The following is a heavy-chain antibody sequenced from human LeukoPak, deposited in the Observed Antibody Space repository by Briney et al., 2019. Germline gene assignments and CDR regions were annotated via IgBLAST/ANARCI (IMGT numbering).Heavy chain of an antibody. V-gene: IGHV3-9*01. CDR1: GFTFDDYT. Sequence: GGSLRLSCAASGFTFDDYTMHWVRQAPGKGLEWVSGITWNSGSIGYADSVRGRFTISRDNAKNSLYLEMNSLRAEDTALYYCAKEDHFASWGQETLVTVFS. CDR2: ITWNSGSI. J-gene: IGHJ4*02. CDR3: AKEDHFAS.